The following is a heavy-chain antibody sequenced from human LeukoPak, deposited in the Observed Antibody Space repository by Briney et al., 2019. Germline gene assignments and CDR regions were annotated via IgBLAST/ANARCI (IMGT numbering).Heavy chain of an antibody. CDR1: GLTFSIYG. Sequence: GGSLRLSCAVSGLTFSIYGMSWVRQSPGKGLEWVLAISGSATGGITNYADSVKGRFTISRDNDKNTVYLQMNNLRVEDTAVYYCANHRSAFEFWGRGTLVTVSS. CDR3: ANHRSAFEF. V-gene: IGHV3-23*01. CDR2: ISGSATGGIT. J-gene: IGHJ2*01.